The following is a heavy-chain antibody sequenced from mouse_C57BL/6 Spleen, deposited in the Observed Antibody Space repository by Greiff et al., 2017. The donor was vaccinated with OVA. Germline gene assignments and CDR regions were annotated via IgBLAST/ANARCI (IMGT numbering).Heavy chain of an antibody. V-gene: IGHV14-4*01. CDR1: GFNIKDDY. D-gene: IGHD1-1*01. Sequence: VQLQQSGAELVRPGASVKLSCTASGFNIKDDYMHWVKQRPEQGLEWIGWIDPENGDTEYASKFQGKATITADTSSNTAYLQLSSLTSEDTAVYYCTTDLITTVPLDYWGQGTTLTVSS. J-gene: IGHJ2*01. CDR2: IDPENGDT. CDR3: TTDLITTVPLDY.